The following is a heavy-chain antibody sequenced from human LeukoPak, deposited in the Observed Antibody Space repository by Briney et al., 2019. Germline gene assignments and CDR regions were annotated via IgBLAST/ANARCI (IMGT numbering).Heavy chain of an antibody. D-gene: IGHD3-3*01. CDR3: PTLGGIFGTEE. Sequence: SETLSLTCTVSGCIISRYHWNSIPQPPGKGLEWIGYFYNSGSTKYNPSLKSRVTISVDTSKNQFSLKVTSVTAADTPIYYFPTLGGIFGTEEWGQGTLVSVSS. CDR2: FYNSGST. J-gene: IGHJ4*02. CDR1: GCIISRYH. V-gene: IGHV4-59*01.